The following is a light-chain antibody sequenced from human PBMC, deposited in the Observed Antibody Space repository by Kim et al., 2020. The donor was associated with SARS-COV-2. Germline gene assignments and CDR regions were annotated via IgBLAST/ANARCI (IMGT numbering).Light chain of an antibody. CDR1: KLGDKY. CDR3: QAWDSSTGV. J-gene: IGLJ1*01. V-gene: IGLV3-1*01. Sequence: VSTGQTASITCSGDKLGDKYACWYQQKAGQSPVVVIYQDSKRPSGIPERFSGSNSGNTATLTISGTQAMDEADYYCQAWDSSTGVFGTGTKVTVL. CDR2: QDS.